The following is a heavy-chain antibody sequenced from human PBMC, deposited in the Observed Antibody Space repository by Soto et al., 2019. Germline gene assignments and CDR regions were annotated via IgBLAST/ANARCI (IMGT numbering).Heavy chain of an antibody. CDR3: AKLRPPEYVFWPVSFDY. CDR1: GFSFSSYA. V-gene: IGHV3-23*01. J-gene: IGHJ4*02. CDR2: IGGSGATT. Sequence: GGSLRLSCAASGFSFSSYAMNWVRQAPGKGLEWVSAIGGSGATTYYADSVKGRFTISRDNSKNTVYLQMNSLRAEDTAVYYCAKLRPPEYVFWPVSFDYGGQGPLFPVSS. D-gene: IGHD3-3*01.